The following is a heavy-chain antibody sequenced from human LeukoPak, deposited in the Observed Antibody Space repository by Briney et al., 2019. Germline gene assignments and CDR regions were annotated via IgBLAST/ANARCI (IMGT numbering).Heavy chain of an antibody. CDR1: GGSFSGYY. CDR3: ASLGGPIAVAGTGY. V-gene: IGHV4-34*01. D-gene: IGHD6-19*01. J-gene: IGHJ4*02. CDR2: INHSGST. Sequence: SETLSLTCAVYGGSFSGYYWRWIRQPPGKGLEWIGEINHSGSTNYNPSLKSRVTISVDTSKNQFSLKLSSVTAADTAVYYCASLGGPIAVAGTGYWGQGTLVTVSA.